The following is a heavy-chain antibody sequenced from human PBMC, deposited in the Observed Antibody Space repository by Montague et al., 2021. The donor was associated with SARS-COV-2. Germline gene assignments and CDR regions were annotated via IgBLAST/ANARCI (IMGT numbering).Heavy chain of an antibody. Sequence: SLRLSCADSGFTVSSNYMSWVRQAPGKGLEWVSVIYSGGSTYYADSVTGRFTISRHNSKNTLYLQMNSLRAEDTAVYYCARDHGSGWFTFDYWGQGTLVTVSS. V-gene: IGHV3-53*04. D-gene: IGHD6-19*01. CDR2: IYSGGST. CDR3: ARDHGSGWFTFDY. CDR1: GFTVSSNY. J-gene: IGHJ4*02.